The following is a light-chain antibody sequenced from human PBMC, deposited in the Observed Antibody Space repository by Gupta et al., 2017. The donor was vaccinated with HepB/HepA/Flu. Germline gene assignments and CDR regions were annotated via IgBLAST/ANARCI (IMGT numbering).Light chain of an antibody. Sequence: EIVLTQSPGTLSLSPGERATLSCRASQGVSTYLAWYQQKPGQAPRLLIHGASSRATDIPDRFSGSGSGTDFTLTISRLEPEDFAMYYCQQEGGSPATFGQGTKVEIK. V-gene: IGKV3-20*01. CDR2: GAS. CDR1: QGVSTY. CDR3: QQEGGSPAT. J-gene: IGKJ1*01.